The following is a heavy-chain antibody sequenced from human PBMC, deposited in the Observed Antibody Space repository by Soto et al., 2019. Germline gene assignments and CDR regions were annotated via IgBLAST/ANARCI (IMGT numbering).Heavy chain of an antibody. Sequence: GGSLRLSCAASGFTFSSYAMSWVRQAPGKGLEWVSGISGSGGSTYYADSVKGRFTISRDISKNTLYLQMNSLRAEDTAVYYCAKGSGSYYGIYYYSMDVWGQGTTVTVSS. CDR2: ISGSGGST. CDR3: AKGSGSYYGIYYYSMDV. V-gene: IGHV3-23*01. D-gene: IGHD1-26*01. CDR1: GFTFSSYA. J-gene: IGHJ6*02.